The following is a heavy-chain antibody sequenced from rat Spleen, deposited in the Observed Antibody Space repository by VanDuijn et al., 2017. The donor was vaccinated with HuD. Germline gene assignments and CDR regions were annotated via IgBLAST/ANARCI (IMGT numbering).Heavy chain of an antibody. Sequence: EVQLVESGGGLVQPGRSLKLSCVASGFTFNDYWMTWIRQAPGKGLEWVASISNTGGTTYYPDSMKGRFTISRDIAGSTLYLQMNSLRSADTATYYCTRNWDYWGQGVMVTVSS. J-gene: IGHJ2*01. CDR1: GFTFNDYW. CDR3: TRNWDY. CDR2: ISNTGGTT. V-gene: IGHV5-31*01. D-gene: IGHD5-1*01.